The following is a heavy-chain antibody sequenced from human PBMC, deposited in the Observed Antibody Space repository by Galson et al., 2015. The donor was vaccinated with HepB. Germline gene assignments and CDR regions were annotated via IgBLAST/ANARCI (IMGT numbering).Heavy chain of an antibody. D-gene: IGHD2-8*01. CDR1: GYTFNYFG. CDR2: ISTYNGDT. J-gene: IGHJ4*02. Sequence: SVKVSCKASGYTFNYFGINWVRQAPGQGLQWMAWISTYNGDTKYARKFQGRVTVTTDASTTTAYLELRGLRYDDTAVYFCARGQMGAPLRKFDYWAREPWSPSPQ. V-gene: IGHV1-18*01. CDR3: ARGQMGAPLRKFDY.